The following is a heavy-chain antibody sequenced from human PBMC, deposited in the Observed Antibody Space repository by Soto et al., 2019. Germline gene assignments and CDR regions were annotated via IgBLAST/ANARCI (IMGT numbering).Heavy chain of an antibody. CDR1: GYTFTSYD. CDR3: ARGGIVGANDANWFDP. J-gene: IGHJ5*02. D-gene: IGHD1-26*01. Sequence: QVQLVQSGAEVKKPGASVKVSCKASGYTFTSYDINWVRQATGQGLEWMGWMNPNSGNTGYAQKFQGRVTMTRNTSISTAYRELSSLRSEDTAVYYCARGGIVGANDANWFDPWGQGTLVTVSS. V-gene: IGHV1-8*01. CDR2: MNPNSGNT.